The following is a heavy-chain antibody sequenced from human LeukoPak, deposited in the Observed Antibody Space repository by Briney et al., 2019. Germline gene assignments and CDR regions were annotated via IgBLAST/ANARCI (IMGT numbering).Heavy chain of an antibody. V-gene: IGHV1-2*06. CDR2: INPNSGGT. CDR1: GYIFTDYY. Sequence: ASVKVSCKASGYIFTDYYIHWVRQAPGQGLEWMGRINPNSGGTSYAQKFQGRVTMTRDTSISTAYVDLSRLRSDDTAVYYCARAVVGATTDFDYWGQGTLVTVSS. D-gene: IGHD1-26*01. CDR3: ARAVVGATTDFDY. J-gene: IGHJ4*02.